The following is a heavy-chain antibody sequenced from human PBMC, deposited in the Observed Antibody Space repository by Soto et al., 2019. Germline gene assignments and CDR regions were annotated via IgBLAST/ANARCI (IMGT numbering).Heavy chain of an antibody. CDR1: GYTFTDHY. Sequence: GTPVEVTCKASGYTFTDHYMHWVRQAPGHGLEWMGWINPDSGATNYAQNFQGRVSVTRDTSISTAYMELSRLSSDDTAVYYCARVFYNSSPWQSMDVWGQGTTVTVSS. CDR2: INPDSGAT. V-gene: IGHV1-2*02. J-gene: IGHJ6*02. CDR3: ARVFYNSSPWQSMDV. D-gene: IGHD6-13*01.